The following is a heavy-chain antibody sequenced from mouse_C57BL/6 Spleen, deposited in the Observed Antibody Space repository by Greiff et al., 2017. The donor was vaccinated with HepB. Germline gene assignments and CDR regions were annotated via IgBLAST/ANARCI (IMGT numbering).Heavy chain of an antibody. J-gene: IGHJ4*01. CDR1: GYTFTSYW. CDR2: IDPSDSYT. Sequence: QVQLKQPGAELVMPGASVKLSCKASGYTFTSYWMHWVKQRPGQGLEWIGEIDPSDSYTNYNQKFKGKSTLTVDKSSSTAYMQLSSLTSEDSAVYYCALKGHNYAMDYWGQGTSVTVSS. V-gene: IGHV1-69*01. D-gene: IGHD3-3*01. CDR3: ALKGHNYAMDY.